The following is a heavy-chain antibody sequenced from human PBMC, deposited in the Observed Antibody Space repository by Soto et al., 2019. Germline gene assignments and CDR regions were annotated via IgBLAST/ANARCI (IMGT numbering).Heavy chain of an antibody. D-gene: IGHD6-19*01. Sequence: QVQLVQSGAEVKKPGSSVKVSCKASGGTFSSYAISWVRQAPGQGLEWMGGIIPIFGTANYAQKFQGRVTITADESTSTAYMELSSLRSEDRAVYYCARGHDGWLVAVNAFDIWGQGTMVTVSS. CDR2: IIPIFGTA. V-gene: IGHV1-69*01. J-gene: IGHJ3*02. CDR3: ARGHDGWLVAVNAFDI. CDR1: GGTFSSYA.